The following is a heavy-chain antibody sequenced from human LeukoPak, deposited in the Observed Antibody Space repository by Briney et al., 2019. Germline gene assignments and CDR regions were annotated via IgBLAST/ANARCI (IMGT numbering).Heavy chain of an antibody. CDR3: AKLTITLIVVLGEDS. Sequence: PGGSLRLSCAASGFTFSNYAMSWVRQAPGKGLEWVSAISGSGDNTYYADSVKGRFTVSRDNSKNTLYAQMKSLRAEDTAVYYCAKLTITLIVVLGEDSWGQGTLVTVSS. J-gene: IGHJ4*02. D-gene: IGHD3-22*01. CDR1: GFTFSNYA. V-gene: IGHV3-23*01. CDR2: ISGSGDNT.